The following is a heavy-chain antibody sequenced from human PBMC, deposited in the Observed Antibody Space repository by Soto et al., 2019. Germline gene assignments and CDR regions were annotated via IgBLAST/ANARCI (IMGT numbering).Heavy chain of an antibody. CDR3: ARAYCSSTSCYPWGDAFDI. CDR2: IYYSGST. Sequence: SETLSLTCAVYGGSISSYYWSWIRQPPGKGLEWIGYIYYSGSTNYNPSLKSRVTISVDTSKNQFSLKLSSVTAADTAVYYCARAYCSSTSCYPWGDAFDIWGQGTMVTVSS. CDR1: GGSISSYY. D-gene: IGHD2-2*01. V-gene: IGHV4-59*01. J-gene: IGHJ3*02.